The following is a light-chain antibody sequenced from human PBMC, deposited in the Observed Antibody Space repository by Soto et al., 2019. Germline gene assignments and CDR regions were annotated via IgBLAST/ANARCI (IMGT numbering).Light chain of an antibody. CDR1: QDVSRY. V-gene: IGKV1-9*01. CDR3: QQLNSYVFA. J-gene: IGKJ3*01. Sequence: DIQLTQSPSFLSASVGDRVTITCRASQDVSRYLAWYQQKPGKAPNLLIYAASTLRSGVPSRFSGNGSETEFTLTISSLQPEDFATYYCQQLNSYVFAFGPGTKVDIK. CDR2: AAS.